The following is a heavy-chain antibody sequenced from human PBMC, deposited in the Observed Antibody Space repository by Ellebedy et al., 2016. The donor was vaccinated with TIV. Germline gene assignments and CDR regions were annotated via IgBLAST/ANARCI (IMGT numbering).Heavy chain of an antibody. Sequence: PGGSLRLSCAASGFTFSSYAVTWIRQAPGKGLEWVSAISGSGGSTYYADSVKGRFTISRDNSKNTLYVQMNSLRAEDTAVYYCASSSGLYCSSTSCYSDYWGQGTLVTVSS. J-gene: IGHJ4*02. CDR1: GFTFSSYA. CDR3: ASSSGLYCSSTSCYSDY. V-gene: IGHV3-23*01. CDR2: ISGSGGST. D-gene: IGHD2-2*01.